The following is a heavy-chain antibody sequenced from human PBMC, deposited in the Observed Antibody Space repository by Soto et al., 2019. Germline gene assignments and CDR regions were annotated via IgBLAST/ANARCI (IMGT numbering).Heavy chain of an antibody. CDR1: GFTFSSYA. Sequence: PGGSLRLSCAASGFTFSSYAMSWVRQAPGKGLEWVSAISGSGGSTYYADSVKGRFTISRDNSKNTLYLQMNSLRAEDTAVYYWAKRYYYDSSGYTGYYYGMDVWGQGTTVTVSS. V-gene: IGHV3-23*01. J-gene: IGHJ6*02. CDR3: AKRYYYDSSGYTGYYYGMDV. CDR2: ISGSGGST. D-gene: IGHD3-22*01.